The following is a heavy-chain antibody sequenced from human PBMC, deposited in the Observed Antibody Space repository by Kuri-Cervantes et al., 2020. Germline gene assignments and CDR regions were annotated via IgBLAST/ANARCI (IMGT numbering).Heavy chain of an antibody. CDR3: AAVLLWFGEYRQIDY. V-gene: IGHV3-23*01. D-gene: IGHD3-10*01. Sequence: GGSLRLSCAASGFTYSDYYMSWVRQAPGKGLEWVSAISGSGGSTYYADSVKGRFTISRDNSKNTLYLQMNSLRAEDTAVYYCAAVLLWFGEYRQIDYWGQGTLVTVSS. J-gene: IGHJ4*02. CDR1: GFTYSDYY. CDR2: ISGSGGST.